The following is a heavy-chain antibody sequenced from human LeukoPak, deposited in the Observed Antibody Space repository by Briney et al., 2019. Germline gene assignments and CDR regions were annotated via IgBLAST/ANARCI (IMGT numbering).Heavy chain of an antibody. V-gene: IGHV3-53*01. D-gene: IGHD3-10*01. J-gene: IGHJ4*02. CDR3: AKAVRYYGSGSYYNAD. CDR1: GFTVSNNY. CDR2: IYCGGST. Sequence: PGGSLRLSCAASGFTVSNNYMNWVRQAPGKGLEWGSVIYCGGSTYYADSVKGRFTISRDNSKNTLYLQMNSLRAEDTAVYYCAKAVRYYGSGSYYNADWGQGTLVTVSS.